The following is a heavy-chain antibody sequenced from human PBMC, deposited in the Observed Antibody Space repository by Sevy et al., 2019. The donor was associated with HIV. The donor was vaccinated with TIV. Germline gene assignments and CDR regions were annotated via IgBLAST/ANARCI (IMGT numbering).Heavy chain of an antibody. CDR1: GFTFSSYS. CDR3: ARGTDSSSWYGGGDY. D-gene: IGHD6-13*01. V-gene: IGHV3-48*02. J-gene: IGHJ4*02. Sequence: GGSLRLSCAASGFTFSSYSMNWVRQAPGKGLEWVSYISSSSSTIYYADSVKGRFTISRDNAKNSLYLQMYSLRDEDTAVYYCARGTDSSSWYGGGDYWGQGTLVTVSS. CDR2: ISSSSSTI.